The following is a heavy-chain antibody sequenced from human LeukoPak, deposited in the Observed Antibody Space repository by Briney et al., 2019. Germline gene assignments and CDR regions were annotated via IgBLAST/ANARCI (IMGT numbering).Heavy chain of an antibody. CDR2: ISYEGGIT. CDR3: ATDSTYYYESGSSGPHFFDY. V-gene: IGHV3-30*01. D-gene: IGHD3-10*01. J-gene: IGHJ4*02. CDR1: GFTFSSNA. Sequence: GSLRLSCAASGFTFSSNAMHWVRQAPGKGLEWVALISYEGGITYYADSVKGRFTIYRDNSKNTLYLQLNSLRAEDTAVYYCATDSTYYYESGSSGPHFFDYWGQGTLVTVSS.